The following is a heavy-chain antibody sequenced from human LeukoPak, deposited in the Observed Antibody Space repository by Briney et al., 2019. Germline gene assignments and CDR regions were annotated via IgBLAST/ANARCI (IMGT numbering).Heavy chain of an antibody. V-gene: IGHV3-23*01. CDR3: AKAKYCSAGTCYFDY. Sequence: PGGSLTLSCAASGFTFSSYALSWVRQAPGKGLEWVSTITASGDSTYYADSVKGRLTISRDNSKNTLYLQMSSLRAEDTALYYCAKAKYCSAGTCYFDYWGQGTLDTVSS. CDR2: ITASGDST. D-gene: IGHD2-15*01. CDR1: GFTFSSYA. J-gene: IGHJ4*02.